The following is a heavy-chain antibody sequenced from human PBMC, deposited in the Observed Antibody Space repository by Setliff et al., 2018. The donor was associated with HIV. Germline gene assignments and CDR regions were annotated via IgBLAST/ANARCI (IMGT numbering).Heavy chain of an antibody. D-gene: IGHD1-1*01. CDR1: GYTFTGYY. J-gene: IGHJ6*03. Sequence: GASVKVSCKASGYTFTGYYMHWVRQAPGQGLEWMGRINPYSGDTNYAQKFQGRVTMTRDTSITTAYMELSRLRSDDTAVYYCARGGTTVNYYYYYMDVWGKGTTVTVSS. CDR2: INPYSGDT. V-gene: IGHV1-2*06. CDR3: ARGGTTVNYYYYYMDV.